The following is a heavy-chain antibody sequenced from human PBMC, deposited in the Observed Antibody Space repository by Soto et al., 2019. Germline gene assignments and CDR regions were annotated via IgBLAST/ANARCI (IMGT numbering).Heavy chain of an antibody. J-gene: IGHJ3*02. CDR3: ARGRGGTYDAFDI. CDR2: IYYSGTT. V-gene: IGHV4-59*01. D-gene: IGHD1-26*01. Sequence: LSLTGTFSSGSIGTYFCSWIRQPPGKGLEWIGYIYYSGTTNYNPSLKSRVTIFLDTSKNQFSLRLSSVTAADTAVYYCARGRGGTYDAFDIWGQGTLVTVSS. CDR1: SGSIGTYF.